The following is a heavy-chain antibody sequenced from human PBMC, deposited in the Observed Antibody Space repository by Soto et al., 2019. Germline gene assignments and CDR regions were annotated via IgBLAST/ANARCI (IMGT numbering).Heavy chain of an antibody. D-gene: IGHD3-10*01. Sequence: EVQLLESGGGLVQPGGSLRLSCTASGFTFSIYAMNWVRQAPGKGLEWVSGMSGSASGTHYADSVKGRFTISRDNPKNTVYLQMNSRRGEDTAVYYCAKDGGLGRFDYWGQGALVTVSS. V-gene: IGHV3-23*05. CDR3: AKDGGLGRFDY. CDR1: GFTFSIYA. J-gene: IGHJ4*02. CDR2: MSGSASGT.